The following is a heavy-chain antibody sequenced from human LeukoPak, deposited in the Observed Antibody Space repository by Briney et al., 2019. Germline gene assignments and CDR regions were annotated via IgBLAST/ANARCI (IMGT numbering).Heavy chain of an antibody. D-gene: IGHD4-23*01. CDR2: ISRSSSTI. CDR3: AGDPRWNTGVDY. V-gene: IGHV3-48*02. CDR1: GFTFSSYS. Sequence: PGGSLRLSCAASGFTFSSYSMYWVRQAPGKGLEWVSYISRSSSTIYYADSVKGRFTISRDNAKNSLYLQMNSLRDEDTAIYYCAGDPRWNTGVDYWGQGTLVTVSS. J-gene: IGHJ4*02.